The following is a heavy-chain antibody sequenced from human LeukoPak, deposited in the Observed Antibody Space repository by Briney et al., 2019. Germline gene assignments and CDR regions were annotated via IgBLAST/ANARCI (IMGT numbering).Heavy chain of an antibody. Sequence: GASVKVSCKASGYTFTSYAMNWVRQAPGQGLEWMGWINTNTGNPTYAQGFTGRFVFSLDTSVSTAYLQISSLKAEDTAVYYCARKPLQLLWFGESFPFDYWGQGTLVTVSS. D-gene: IGHD3-10*01. J-gene: IGHJ4*02. CDR1: GYTFTSYA. CDR3: ARKPLQLLWFGESFPFDY. CDR2: INTNTGNP. V-gene: IGHV7-4-1*02.